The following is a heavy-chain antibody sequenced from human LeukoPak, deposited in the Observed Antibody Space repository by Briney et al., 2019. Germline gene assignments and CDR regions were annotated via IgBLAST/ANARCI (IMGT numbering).Heavy chain of an antibody. CDR1: GFTFSIYA. V-gene: IGHV3-23*01. D-gene: IGHD3-22*01. Sequence: PGGSLRLSCAASGFTFSIYAMSWVRQAPGKGLEWVSAISGSGDSTYYADSVKGGFTISRDNSENTLYLQMNSLRAEDSALYYCARDRPNYYGSDGHYYRRDGDYWGQGTLVTVSS. CDR3: ARDRPNYYGSDGHYYRRDGDY. CDR2: ISGSGDST. J-gene: IGHJ4*02.